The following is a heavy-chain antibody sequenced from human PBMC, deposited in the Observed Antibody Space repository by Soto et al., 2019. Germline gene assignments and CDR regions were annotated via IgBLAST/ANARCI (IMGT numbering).Heavy chain of an antibody. Sequence: QVQLVQSGAEVKKPGASVKVSCKASVGTFSSYASSWVRQDPGHGLEGMGGISPIFGTANYAQKFQGRVTITADKSTSTASMELSSLRSEDTAVYYCARLGITMFRGVVRYAPPVEHWGQGTLVTVSS. V-gene: IGHV1-69*06. CDR2: ISPIFGTA. CDR3: ARLGITMFRGVVRYAPPVEH. J-gene: IGHJ1*01. CDR1: VGTFSSYA. D-gene: IGHD3-10*01.